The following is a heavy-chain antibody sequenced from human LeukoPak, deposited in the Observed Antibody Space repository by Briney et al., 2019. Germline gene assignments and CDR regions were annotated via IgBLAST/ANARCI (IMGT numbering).Heavy chain of an antibody. CDR3: ARDFPDTAMVVGTGY. V-gene: IGHV3-21*01. CDR2: ISSSSSYI. D-gene: IGHD5-18*01. CDR1: GFTFSSYS. J-gene: IGHJ4*02. Sequence: GGSLRLSCAASGFTFSSYSMNWVRQAPGKGLEWVSSISSSSSYIYYADSVKGRFTISRDNAKNSLYLQMNSLRAEDTAVYYCARDFPDTAMVVGTGYWGQGTLVTVSS.